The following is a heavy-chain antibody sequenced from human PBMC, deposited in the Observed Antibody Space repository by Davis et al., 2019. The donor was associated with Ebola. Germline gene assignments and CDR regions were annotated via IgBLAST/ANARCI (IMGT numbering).Heavy chain of an antibody. CDR3: ARHRLDIVATNSFDY. CDR1: GYIFTSYA. J-gene: IGHJ4*02. D-gene: IGHD5-12*01. V-gene: IGHV5-51*01. CDR2: IYPGDSDT. Sequence: KVSCKASGYIFTSYAMHWVRQMPGKGLEWMGIIYPGDSDTRYSPSFQGQVTISADKSISTAYLQWSSLKASDTAMYYCARHRLDIVATNSFDYWGQGTLVTVSS.